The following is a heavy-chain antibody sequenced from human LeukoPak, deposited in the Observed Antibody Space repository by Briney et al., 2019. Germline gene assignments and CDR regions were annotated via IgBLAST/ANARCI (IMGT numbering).Heavy chain of an antibody. D-gene: IGHD2-2*01. CDR3: APKIVVVPAAIG. CDR1: GFTFSSYA. V-gene: IGHV3-30-3*01. J-gene: IGHJ4*02. CDR2: ISYDGSNK. Sequence: GGSLRLSCAASGFTFSSYAMHWVRQAPGKGLEWVAVISYDGSNKYYADSVKGRFTISRDNSKNTLYLQMNSLRAEDTAVYYCAPKIVVVPAAIGWGQRTLVTVSS.